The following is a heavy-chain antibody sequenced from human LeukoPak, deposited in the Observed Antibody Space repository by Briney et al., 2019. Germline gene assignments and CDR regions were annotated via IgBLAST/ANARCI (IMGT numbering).Heavy chain of an antibody. CDR3: ARATHYYESSGYDY. V-gene: IGHV3-20*04. CDR1: GFTFSTYS. J-gene: IGHJ4*02. D-gene: IGHD3-22*01. CDR2: INWNGGST. Sequence: GGSLRLSCAASGFTFSTYSMSWVRQAPGKGLEWVSGINWNGGSTGYADSVKGRFTISRDNAKNSLYLQMNSLRAEDTTLYYCARATHYYESSGYDYWGQGTLVTVSS.